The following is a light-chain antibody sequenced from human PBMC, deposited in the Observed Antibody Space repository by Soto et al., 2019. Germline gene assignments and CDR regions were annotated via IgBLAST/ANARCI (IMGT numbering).Light chain of an antibody. J-gene: IGKJ1*01. V-gene: IGKV3-20*01. CDR3: QQYDKSPPWT. CDR2: GSS. CDR1: QSVSSSY. Sequence: EIVLTQSPGTLSLSPGERATLSCRASQSVSSSYLAWYQQKPGQAPRLLIYGSSSRVTSIPDRFSGSGSGTDFTLTISRLEPEDFAVYYCQQYDKSPPWTFGQGTKVEIK.